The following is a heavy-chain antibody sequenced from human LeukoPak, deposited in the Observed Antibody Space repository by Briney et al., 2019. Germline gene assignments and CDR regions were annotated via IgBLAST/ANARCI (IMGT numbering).Heavy chain of an antibody. CDR3: ARHPQTYSSGWYLWDY. V-gene: IGHV5-51*01. Sequence: PGESLQISCQGSGYSLTRYWIGWVRQMPGKGLEWMGIIYPLDSDTRYSPSFQGQVTISADKSTNTAYLQWSSLKASDTGMYYCARHPQTYSSGWYLWDYWGQGTLVTVSS. D-gene: IGHD6-19*01. CDR1: GYSLTRYW. J-gene: IGHJ4*02. CDR2: IYPLDSDT.